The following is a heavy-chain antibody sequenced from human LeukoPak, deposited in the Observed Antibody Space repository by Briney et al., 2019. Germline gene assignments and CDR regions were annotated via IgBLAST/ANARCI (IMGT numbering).Heavy chain of an antibody. J-gene: IGHJ3*02. CDR1: GYSFTSYG. CDR2: MSAYNGKT. CDR3: ARGMGYSYGHPQGAFDI. V-gene: IGHV1-18*01. Sequence: ASVKVSCKASGYSFTSYGFNWVRQAPGQGLEWMGWMSAYNGKTNYAHSLQGRVTVTADTSTSTAYMELRSLRSEDAAVYYCARGMGYSYGHPQGAFDIWGQGTMVTVSS. D-gene: IGHD5-18*01.